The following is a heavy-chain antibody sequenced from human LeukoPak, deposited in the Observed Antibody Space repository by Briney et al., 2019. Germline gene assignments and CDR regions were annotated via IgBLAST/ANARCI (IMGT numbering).Heavy chain of an antibody. D-gene: IGHD3-16*01. CDR3: AREAAWGNWYFDL. CDR2: IGDTGRAK. J-gene: IGHJ2*01. V-gene: IGHV3-30*03. Sequence: GGSLRLSCAASGFTFSRHGMHWVRQAPGKGLEWVAVIGDTGRAKYYADSVEGRFTASRDNFKNTLYLEINSLRYDDTALYYCAREAAWGNWYFDLWGRGTLVTVSS. CDR1: GFTFSRHG.